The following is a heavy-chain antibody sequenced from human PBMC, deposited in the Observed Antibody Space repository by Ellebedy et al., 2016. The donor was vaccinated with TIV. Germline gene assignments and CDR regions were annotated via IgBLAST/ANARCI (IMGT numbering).Heavy chain of an antibody. CDR3: AKAEGLGNGYYDAFDI. CDR2: ISWNSGSL. V-gene: IGHV3-9*01. J-gene: IGHJ3*02. CDR1: GFTFSSYD. Sequence: GGSLRLSCAASGFTFSSYDMHWVRQATGKGLEWVSGISWNSGSLGYADSVKGRFTISRDNAKNSLSLQMNSLRAEDTALYYCAKAEGLGNGYYDAFDIWGQGTMVTVSS. D-gene: IGHD3-22*01.